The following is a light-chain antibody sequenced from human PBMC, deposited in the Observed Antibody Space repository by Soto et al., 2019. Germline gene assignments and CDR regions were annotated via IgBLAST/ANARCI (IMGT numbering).Light chain of an antibody. CDR1: QGISSF. CDR2: DAS. CDR3: QQLDSYPIT. V-gene: IGKV1-9*01. Sequence: DIQLTQSPSFLSASVGDRVTVTCRASQGISSFLAWYQEKPGEAPKLLIYDASTLQSGVSSRFSGSGSGTEFTLTISSLQPEDFATYYCQQLDSYPITFGQGTRLEIK. J-gene: IGKJ5*01.